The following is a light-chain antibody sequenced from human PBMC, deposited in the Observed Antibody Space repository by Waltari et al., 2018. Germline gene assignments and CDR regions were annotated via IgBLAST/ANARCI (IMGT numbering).Light chain of an antibody. Sequence: QSVLTQPPSVSGAPGQRVTISCTGSSSNIGAGYDVHWYQQFPRTAPKLLIYGNSNRPSGVPDRFSGSKSGTSASLAITGLQAEDEADYYCQSYDSRLSGSNVFGTGTKVIVL. CDR1: SSNIGAGYD. CDR2: GNS. CDR3: QSYDSRLSGSNV. V-gene: IGLV1-40*01. J-gene: IGLJ1*01.